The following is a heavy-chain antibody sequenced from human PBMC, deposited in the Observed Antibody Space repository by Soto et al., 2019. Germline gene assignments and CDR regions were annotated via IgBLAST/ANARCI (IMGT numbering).Heavy chain of an antibody. Sequence: GESLKISCKGSGYSFSNYWIGLVRQIPGKGLEWMGIIYPDDSDTRYSPAFHGQVTISVDKSSATAFLQWNSLRASDTAMYFCARPAREYDNSPGYLDYWGQGTLVTVSS. CDR3: ARPAREYDNSPGYLDY. D-gene: IGHD6-6*01. CDR2: IYPDDSDT. CDR1: GYSFSNYW. J-gene: IGHJ4*02. V-gene: IGHV5-51*01.